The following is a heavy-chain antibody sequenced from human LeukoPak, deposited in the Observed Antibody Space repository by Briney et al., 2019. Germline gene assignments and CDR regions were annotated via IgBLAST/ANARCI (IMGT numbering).Heavy chain of an antibody. V-gene: IGHV3-7*03. CDR3: AKDMGSSWPDNFDY. J-gene: IGHJ4*02. D-gene: IGHD6-13*01. Sequence: GGSLRLSCAASGFTLSSYWMSWVRQAPGKGLEWVANIKQDGSEKYYVDSVKGRFTISRDNAKNSLYLQMNSLRAGDTALYYCAKDMGSSWPDNFDYWGQGTLVTVSS. CDR2: IKQDGSEK. CDR1: GFTLSSYW.